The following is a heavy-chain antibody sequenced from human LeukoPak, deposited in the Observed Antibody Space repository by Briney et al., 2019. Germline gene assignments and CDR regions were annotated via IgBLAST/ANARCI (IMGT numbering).Heavy chain of an antibody. CDR2: IKSKTDGGTA. V-gene: IGHV3-15*01. Sequence: GGSLRLSCAASGFTFSNAWMSWVRQAPGKGLEWVGRIKSKTDGGTADYAAPVKGRFTVSRDDSKNTLYLQMNSLKTEDTAVYYCTTDFSSGWYEYNYWGQGTLVTVSS. CDR1: GFTFSNAW. J-gene: IGHJ4*02. CDR3: TTDFSSGWYEYNY. D-gene: IGHD6-19*01.